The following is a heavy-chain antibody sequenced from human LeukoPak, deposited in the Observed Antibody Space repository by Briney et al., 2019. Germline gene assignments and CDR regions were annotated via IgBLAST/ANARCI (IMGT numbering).Heavy chain of an antibody. D-gene: IGHD6-13*01. CDR3: AKDLRSRIAAAGAPDH. CDR1: GFTFSSYG. CDR2: IRYDGGNQ. Sequence: GGSLRLSCAASGFTFSSYGMHWVRQTPGKGLECVAFIRYDGGNQYYTDSVKGRFTISRDNSKNTIYLQMNSLRAEDTAVYYCAKDLRSRIAAAGAPDHWGQGTLVTVSS. J-gene: IGHJ4*02. V-gene: IGHV3-30*02.